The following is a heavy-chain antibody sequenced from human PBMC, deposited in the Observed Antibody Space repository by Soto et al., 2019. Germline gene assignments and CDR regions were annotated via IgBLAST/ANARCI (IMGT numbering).Heavy chain of an antibody. D-gene: IGHD3-22*01. Sequence: ASVKVSCKASGYTFTSYGISWVRQAPGQGLEWMGWISAYDGNTNYAQKLQGRVTMTTDTSTSTAYMELRSLRSDDTAVYYCARPPWGYYDSSGYDAFDIWGQGTMVTVSS. CDR2: ISAYDGNT. V-gene: IGHV1-18*01. CDR1: GYTFTSYG. CDR3: ARPPWGYYDSSGYDAFDI. J-gene: IGHJ3*02.